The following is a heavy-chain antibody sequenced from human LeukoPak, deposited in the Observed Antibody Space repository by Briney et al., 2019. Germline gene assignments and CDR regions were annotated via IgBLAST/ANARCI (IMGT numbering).Heavy chain of an antibody. D-gene: IGHD3-3*01. CDR1: GYSISSGYY. V-gene: IGHV4-38-2*02. Sequence: SETLSLTCTVSGYSISSGYYWGWIRQPPGKGLEWIGSINHSGSTYYNPSLKSRVTISVDTSKNQFSLKLSSVTAADTAVYYCAAIRFLEWTTFDYWGQGTLVTVSS. CDR2: INHSGST. J-gene: IGHJ4*02. CDR3: AAIRFLEWTTFDY.